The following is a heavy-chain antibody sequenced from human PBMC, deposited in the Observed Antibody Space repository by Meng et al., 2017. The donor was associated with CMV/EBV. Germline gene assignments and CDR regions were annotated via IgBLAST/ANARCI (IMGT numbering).Heavy chain of an antibody. V-gene: IGHV1-2*06. D-gene: IGHD2-2*03. CDR3: TRSWIDSFTPDFDY. CDR1: GYSFIGHY. CDR2: INPNSAGT. J-gene: IGHJ4*02. Sequence: VQLVQSGSWGKKPGASVKVSCKASGYSFIGHYIHWVRQAPGQGLEWMGRINPNSAGTNYVEKFQGRVTMTRDTSNNIVYMELTRLTSDDMAVYYCTRSWIDSFTPDFDYWGQGTLVTVSS.